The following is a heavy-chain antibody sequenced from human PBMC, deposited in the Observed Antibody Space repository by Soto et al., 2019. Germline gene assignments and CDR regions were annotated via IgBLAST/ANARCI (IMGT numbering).Heavy chain of an antibody. Sequence: PSETLSLTCAVYGGSFSGYYWSWIRQPPGKGLEWIGEINHSGSTNYNPSLKSRVTISVDTSKNQSSLKLTSVTAADTAVYYCARGEDAFFYYGLDVWGQGITVTVSS. CDR1: GGSFSGYY. CDR2: INHSGST. V-gene: IGHV4-34*01. J-gene: IGHJ6*02. CDR3: ARGEDAFFYYGLDV.